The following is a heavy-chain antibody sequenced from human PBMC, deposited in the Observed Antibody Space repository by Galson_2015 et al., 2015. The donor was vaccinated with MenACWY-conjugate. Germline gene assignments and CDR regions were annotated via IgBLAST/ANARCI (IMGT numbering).Heavy chain of an antibody. D-gene: IGHD1-1*01. V-gene: IGHV4-61*01. CDR1: VGSISSTKYH. J-gene: IGHJ6*03. CDR2: ISYSGST. Sequence: SETLSLTCAVSVGSISSTKYHWGWIRRPPGKGLEWIGNISYSGSTIYNPSLQSRVTMSVDTSKNLFSLKLNSVTAADTAVYYCARDAHSRWNVNGVPYSYPYMDVWGNGTTVTVSS. CDR3: ARDAHSRWNVNGVPYSYPYMDV.